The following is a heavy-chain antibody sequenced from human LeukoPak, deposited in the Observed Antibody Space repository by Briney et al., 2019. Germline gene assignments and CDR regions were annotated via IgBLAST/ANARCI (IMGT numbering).Heavy chain of an antibody. CDR2: IYYSGST. Sequence: SETLSLTCTVSGGSISSYYWSWIRQPPGKGLEWIGYIYYSGSTNYNPSLKSRVTISVDTSKNQFSLKLSSVTAADTAVYYCARGLRFRYYMDVWGKGTTVTVSS. V-gene: IGHV4-59*12. J-gene: IGHJ6*03. CDR3: ARGLRFRYYMDV. CDR1: GGSISSYY. D-gene: IGHD3-16*01.